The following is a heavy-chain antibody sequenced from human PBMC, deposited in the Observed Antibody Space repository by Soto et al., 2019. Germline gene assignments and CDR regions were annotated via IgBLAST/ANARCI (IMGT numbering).Heavy chain of an antibody. V-gene: IGHV3-7*01. CDR2: IKQDGSEK. CDR1: GFTFSSYW. CDR3: ARGFGSGSDYFDY. D-gene: IGHD3-10*01. J-gene: IGHJ4*02. Sequence: GGSLRLSCAASGFTFSSYWMSWVRQAPGKGLEWVANIKQDGSEKYYVDSVKGRFTISRDNAKNSLYLQMNSLRAEDTAVYYCARGFGSGSDYFDYWGQGTLVTVSS.